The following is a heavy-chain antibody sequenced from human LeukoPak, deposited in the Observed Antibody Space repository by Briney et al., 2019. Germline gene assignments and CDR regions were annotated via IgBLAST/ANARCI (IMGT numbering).Heavy chain of an antibody. V-gene: IGHV4-4*02. CDR3: ARGWLSNWFDP. CDR1: GVSITDNW. Sequence: PSETPSLTCAVSGVSITDNWWSWVRQPPGKGLEWIGEILHTGPTNFNPSLKSRVTISMDKSKNQLSLRLNSVTAADTAVYYCARGWLSNWFDPWGQGTLVTVSS. D-gene: IGHD5-12*01. CDR2: ILHTGPT. J-gene: IGHJ5*02.